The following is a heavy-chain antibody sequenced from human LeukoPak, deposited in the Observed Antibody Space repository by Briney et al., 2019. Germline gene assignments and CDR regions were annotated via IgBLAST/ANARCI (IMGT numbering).Heavy chain of an antibody. V-gene: IGHV3-21*01. Sequence: GGSLRLSCAASGFTFSSYTMKWVRQAPGKGLEWVSLITSSSGYIFYADSVKGRFTISRDNAKNSLYLQMNSLSAEDTAVYYCARAAYGSVVLDAFDMWGQGTMVTVSS. J-gene: IGHJ3*02. CDR2: ITSSSGYI. CDR3: ARAAYGSVVLDAFDM. CDR1: GFTFSSYT. D-gene: IGHD3-10*01.